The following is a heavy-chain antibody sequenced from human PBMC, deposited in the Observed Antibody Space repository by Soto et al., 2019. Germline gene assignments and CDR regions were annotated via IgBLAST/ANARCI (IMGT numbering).Heavy chain of an antibody. Sequence: QVQMEQSGAEVKQPGSSVRVSCKTSGGTFSTYAINWVRQAPGQGLEWMGAIIPLFGTAEYSQKFQGRVTITADESTSTAYMDLSSLRSDDTAVYFCARPKGTYSSGYYYFDFWGQGTLVTVSS. CDR1: GGTFSTYA. J-gene: IGHJ4*02. CDR3: ARPKGTYSSGYYYFDF. CDR2: IIPLFGTA. V-gene: IGHV1-69*01. D-gene: IGHD6-19*01.